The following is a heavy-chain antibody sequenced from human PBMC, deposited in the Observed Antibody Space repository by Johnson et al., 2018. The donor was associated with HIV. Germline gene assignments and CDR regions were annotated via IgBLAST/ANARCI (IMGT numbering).Heavy chain of an antibody. J-gene: IGHJ3*01. V-gene: IGHV3-30*04. Sequence: QVQLVESGGGVVQPGRSLRLSCVASGFMFSTYAMHWVRQAPGKGLEWVAVISYDGSNTYFADSVKGRFTISKDNSKNTLYLQMNSLRSEETAMYYCARDGVVESDDAFYLWGQGTMVTVSS. D-gene: IGHD2-15*01. CDR2: ISYDGSNT. CDR1: GFMFSTYA. CDR3: ARDGVVESDDAFYL.